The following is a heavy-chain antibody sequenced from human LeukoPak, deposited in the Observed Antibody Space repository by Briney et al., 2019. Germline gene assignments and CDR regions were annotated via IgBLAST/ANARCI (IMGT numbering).Heavy chain of an antibody. CDR3: AKAYYYDSSGYYNFDY. J-gene: IGHJ4*02. D-gene: IGHD3-22*01. CDR1: GYTFTSHY. Sequence: ASVKVSCKASGYTFTSHYMHWVRQAPGQGLEWMGIINPSGGSTSYAQKFQGRVTMTRDTSTSTVYMELSSLRSEDTAVYYCAKAYYYDSSGYYNFDYWGQGTLVTVSS. CDR2: INPSGGST. V-gene: IGHV1-46*03.